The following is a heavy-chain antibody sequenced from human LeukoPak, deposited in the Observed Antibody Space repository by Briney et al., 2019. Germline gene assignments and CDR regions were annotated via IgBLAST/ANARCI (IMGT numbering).Heavy chain of an antibody. CDR1: GFTFSSYS. V-gene: IGHV3-21*01. D-gene: IGHD2-2*01. CDR2: ISSSSSCI. Sequence: GGSLRLSCAASGFTFSSYSMNWVRQAPGKGLEWVSSISSSSSCIYYADSVKGRFTISRDNAKNSLYLQMNSLRAEDTAVYYCARPENIVVVPAADAFDIWGQGTMVTVSS. CDR3: ARPENIVVVPAADAFDI. J-gene: IGHJ3*02.